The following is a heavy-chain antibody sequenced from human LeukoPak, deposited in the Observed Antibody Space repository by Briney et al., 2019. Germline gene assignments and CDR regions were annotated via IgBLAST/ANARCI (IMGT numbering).Heavy chain of an antibody. CDR2: ISSSSSYI. CDR1: GFTLSSYS. V-gene: IGHV3-21*01. CDR3: AREGGSGSYSWFDP. D-gene: IGHD3-10*01. J-gene: IGHJ5*02. Sequence: GGSLRLSCAASGFTLSSYSMNWVRQAPGKGLEWVSSISSSSSYIYYADSVKGRFTISRDNAKNSLYLQMNSLRAEDTAVYYCAREGGSGSYSWFDPWGQGTLVTVSS.